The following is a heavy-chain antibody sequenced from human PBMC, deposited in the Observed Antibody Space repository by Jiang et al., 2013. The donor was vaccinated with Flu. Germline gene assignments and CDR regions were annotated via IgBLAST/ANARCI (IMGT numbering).Heavy chain of an antibody. Sequence: ETLSLTCTVSGGSISSYYWSWIRQPPGRDWSGLGISITVGAPTTTPPSKSRVTISVDTSKNQFSLKLSSVTAADTAVYYCARNQGYCSGGSCYFYGMDVWGQGTTVTVSS. CDR2: SITVGAP. CDR1: GGSISSYY. D-gene: IGHD2-15*01. J-gene: IGHJ6*02. V-gene: IGHV4-59*01. CDR3: ARNQGYCSGGSCYFYGMDV.